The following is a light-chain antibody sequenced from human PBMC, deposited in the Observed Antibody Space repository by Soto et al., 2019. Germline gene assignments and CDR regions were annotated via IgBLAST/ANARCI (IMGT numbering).Light chain of an antibody. CDR2: DAS. Sequence: DIVLTQSPASLSLSPGERATLSCRASQSVSSYLAWYQQKPGQAPRLLIYDASNRATGIPDRFSGSGSGTDFTLTISRLEPEDFAVYYCQQYQNSPRTFGQGTKVDNK. CDR3: QQYQNSPRT. CDR1: QSVSSY. J-gene: IGKJ1*01. V-gene: IGKV3-11*01.